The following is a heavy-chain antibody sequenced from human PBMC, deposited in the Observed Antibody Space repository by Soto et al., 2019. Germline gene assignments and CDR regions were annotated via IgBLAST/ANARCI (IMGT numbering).Heavy chain of an antibody. J-gene: IGHJ4*02. CDR2: ISASGGST. V-gene: IGHV3-23*01. CDR1: GFTFTSYA. CDR3: AIGYSSGWRYYFDY. Sequence: GGSLRLSCAASGFTFTSYAMSWVRQAPGKGLEWVSGISASGGSTYYADSVKGRFTISRDNSKNTLYLQMNSLRAEDTVVYYCAIGYSSGWRYYFDYWGQGTLVTVSS. D-gene: IGHD6-19*01.